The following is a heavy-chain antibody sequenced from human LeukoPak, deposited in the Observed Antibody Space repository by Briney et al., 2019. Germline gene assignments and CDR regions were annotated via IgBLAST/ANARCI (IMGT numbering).Heavy chain of an antibody. J-gene: IGHJ4*02. V-gene: IGHV3-72*01. Sequence: GGSLRLSCAASGFTFSDHYMDWVRQAPGKGLEWVGRTRNKANSYTTEYAASVKGRFTISRDDSKNSLYLQMNSLKTEDTAVYYCAAGTGTSDFDHWGQGTLVTVSS. D-gene: IGHD1-7*01. CDR2: TRNKANSYTT. CDR3: AAGTGTSDFDH. CDR1: GFTFSDHY.